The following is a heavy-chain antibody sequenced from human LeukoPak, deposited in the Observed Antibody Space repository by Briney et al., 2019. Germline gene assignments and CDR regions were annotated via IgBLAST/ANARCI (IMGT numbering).Heavy chain of an antibody. CDR2: ISGSGGST. CDR3: XXXXXXXXXXYWLVRSYFDY. D-gene: IGHD2-15*01. Sequence: GGSLRLSCAASGFTFSSYAMSWVRQAPGKGLEWVSAISGSGGSTYYADSVKGRFTISRDNSKNTLYLQMNSLRAEDTAVYYXXXXXXXXXXXYWLVRSYFDYWGQGTLVTVSS. J-gene: IGHJ4*02. V-gene: IGHV3-23*01. CDR1: GFTFSSYA.